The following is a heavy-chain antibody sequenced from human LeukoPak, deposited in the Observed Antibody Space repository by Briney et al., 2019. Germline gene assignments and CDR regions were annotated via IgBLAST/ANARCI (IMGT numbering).Heavy chain of an antibody. Sequence: ASVKVSCKASGGTFSSYAISWVRQAPGQGLEWMGGIIPIFSTANYAQKFQGRVTITADESTSTAYMELSSLRSEDTAVYYCARAGPTVTIPFDYWGQGTLVTVSS. CDR2: IIPIFSTA. V-gene: IGHV1-69*13. D-gene: IGHD4-11*01. CDR3: ARAGPTVTIPFDY. CDR1: GGTFSSYA. J-gene: IGHJ4*02.